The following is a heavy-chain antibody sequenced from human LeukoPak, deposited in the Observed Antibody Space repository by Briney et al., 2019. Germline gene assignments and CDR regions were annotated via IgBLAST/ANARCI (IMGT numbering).Heavy chain of an antibody. CDR1: GFTVSSNY. J-gene: IGHJ6*02. CDR2: IYSGGST. CDR3: ASSRSLSPGSYYYGMDV. V-gene: IGHV3-66*01. Sequence: GGSLRLSCAASGFTVSSNYMSWVRQAPGKGLEWGSVIYSGGSTYYADSVKGRFTISRDNSKNTLSLQMNSLRAEDTAVYYCASSRSLSPGSYYYGMDVWGQGTTVTVSS.